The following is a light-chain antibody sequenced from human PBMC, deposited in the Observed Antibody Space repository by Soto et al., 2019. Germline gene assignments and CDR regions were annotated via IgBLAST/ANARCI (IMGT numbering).Light chain of an antibody. V-gene: IGKV3-11*01. CDR2: DAS. J-gene: IGKJ2*01. CDR3: QQRSIWPT. CDR1: QSVSSY. Sequence: EIVLTQSPATLSLSPGERATLSCRASQSVSSYLAWYQQKPGQAPRLLIYDASNRATGIPARFSGSGSGTDFPLTISSLEPEDFAFDYCQQRSIWPTFGQGTKLEIK.